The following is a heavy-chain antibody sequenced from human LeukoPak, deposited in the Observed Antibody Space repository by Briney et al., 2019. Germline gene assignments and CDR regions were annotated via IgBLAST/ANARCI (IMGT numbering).Heavy chain of an antibody. V-gene: IGHV3-21*01. D-gene: IGHD2-2*01. CDR1: GFTFSSYS. J-gene: IGHJ3*02. Sequence: GGSLRLSCAASGFTFSSYSMNWVRQAPGKGLEWASSISSSSSYIYYADSVKGRFTISRDNAQNSLYLQMNSLRAEDTAVYYCAREGQIVVVPATDAFDIWGQGTMFTVSS. CDR3: AREGQIVVVPATDAFDI. CDR2: ISSSSSYI.